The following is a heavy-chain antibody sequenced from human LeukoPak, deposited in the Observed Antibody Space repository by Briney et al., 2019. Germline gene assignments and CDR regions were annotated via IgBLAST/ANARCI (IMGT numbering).Heavy chain of an antibody. D-gene: IGHD3-22*01. CDR1: SXXXGDYY. J-gene: IGHJ5*02. Sequence: SXXXGDYYWSWIRXXPXXGLEWIGYIYYSGSTYYNPSLKSRVTISVDTSKNQFSLKLSSVTAADTAVYYCARDNDSSGYYYGAYGWFDPWGQGTLVTVSS. CDR3: ARDNDSSGYYYGAYGWFDP. CDR2: IYYSGST. V-gene: IGHV4-30-4*01.